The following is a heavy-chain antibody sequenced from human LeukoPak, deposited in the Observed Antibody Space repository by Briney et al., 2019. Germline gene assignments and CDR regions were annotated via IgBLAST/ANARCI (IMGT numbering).Heavy chain of an antibody. V-gene: IGHV5-51*01. CDR3: ARALRRTRLEAFDI. D-gene: IGHD1-1*01. CDR2: IYLGDSDT. J-gene: IGHJ3*02. CDR1: GNILNTYW. Sequence: GESLKISCQASGNILNTYWIGGWRRLQGKGWEWMAIIYLGDSDTTYSPSYRGQVTISADKSTNAAYVQWRRLKAADTAIYYCARALRRTRLEAFDIWGQGTLVTVSS.